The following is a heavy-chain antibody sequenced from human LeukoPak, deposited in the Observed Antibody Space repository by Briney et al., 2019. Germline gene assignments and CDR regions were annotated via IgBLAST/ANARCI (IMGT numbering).Heavy chain of an antibody. D-gene: IGHD1-14*01. V-gene: IGHV4-34*01. CDR3: ARGGNGWYFDL. CDR1: GASLRGSY. CDR2: IDHSGST. Sequence: SETLSLTCTVQGASLRGSYWSWIRQPPGKGLQWIGQIDHSGSTHSIPSLKSRVTISLDTSQSQVSLKVNSVTAADTAVYFCARGGNGWYFDLWGRGTLVTVSS. J-gene: IGHJ2*01.